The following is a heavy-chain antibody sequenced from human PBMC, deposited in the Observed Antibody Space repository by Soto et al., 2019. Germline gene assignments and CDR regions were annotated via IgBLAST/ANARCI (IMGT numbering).Heavy chain of an antibody. CDR3: ARGVATIGP. Sequence: SETLSLTCSVSGDSISSYYWSWIRQPPGKGLEWIGYIYYSGSTNYNPSFKSRVTMSVDTPKNQFSLKLTSVTAADTAVYYCARGVATIGPWGQGTLVTVSS. CDR2: IYYSGST. J-gene: IGHJ5*02. V-gene: IGHV4-59*01. CDR1: GDSISSYY. D-gene: IGHD5-12*01.